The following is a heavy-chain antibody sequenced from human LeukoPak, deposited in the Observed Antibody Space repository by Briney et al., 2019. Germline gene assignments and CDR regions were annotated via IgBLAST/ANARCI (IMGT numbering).Heavy chain of an antibody. D-gene: IGHD1-7*01. CDR2: MDSGGRT. CDR3: AGDQTITGTTWQYNWLDS. Sequence: GGSLRLSCAASGFTVSSSYMSWVRQAPGKGLECVSVMDSGGRTYYADSVKGRFTISRDNSKNTLYLQMNSLRAEDTAVYYCAGDQTITGTTWQYNWLDSWGQGTLVTVSS. CDR1: GFTVSSSY. V-gene: IGHV3-53*01. J-gene: IGHJ5*01.